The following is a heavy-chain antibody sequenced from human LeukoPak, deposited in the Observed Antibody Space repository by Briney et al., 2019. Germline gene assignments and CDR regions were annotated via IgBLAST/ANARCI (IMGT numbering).Heavy chain of an antibody. D-gene: IGHD3-10*01. V-gene: IGHV3-7*01. CDR3: ARDLVYYGSGKT. J-gene: IGHJ5*02. Sequence: PGGSLRLSCAASGFTFGSYWMSWVRQAPGKGLEWVANIKQDGSEKYYVDSVKGRFTISRDNAKNSLYLQMNSLRAEDTAVYYCARDLVYYGSGKTWGQGTLVTVSS. CDR1: GFTFGSYW. CDR2: IKQDGSEK.